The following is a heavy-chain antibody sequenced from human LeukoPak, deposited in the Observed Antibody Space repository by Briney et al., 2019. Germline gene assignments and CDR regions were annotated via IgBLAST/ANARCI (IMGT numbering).Heavy chain of an antibody. CDR1: GGSISSYY. D-gene: IGHD7-27*01. J-gene: IGHJ4*02. Sequence: PSETLSLTCTVSGGSISSYYWTWIRQPSGQGLECIGYISYSGSTNYSPSLKSRVTISVDTSKNQFSLKLTSVTAADTAVYYCARFSPRAMGNYLDFWGQGTLVTVSS. CDR2: ISYSGST. V-gene: IGHV4-59*01. CDR3: ARFSPRAMGNYLDF.